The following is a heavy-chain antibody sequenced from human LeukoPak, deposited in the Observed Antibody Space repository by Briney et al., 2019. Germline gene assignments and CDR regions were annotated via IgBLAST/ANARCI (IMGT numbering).Heavy chain of an antibody. D-gene: IGHD3-10*01. CDR1: GFTFSSNA. CDR3: AKGGVRGVTITTFDY. V-gene: IGHV3-23*01. CDR2: ISGSGGDT. Sequence: GGSLRLSCAASGFTFSSNAMSWVRQAPGKGLEWVSVISGSGGDTYYADSVKGRFTISRDNSKNTVFLQMNSLRAEDTAVYYCAKGGVRGVTITTFDYWGQGTLVTVSS. J-gene: IGHJ4*02.